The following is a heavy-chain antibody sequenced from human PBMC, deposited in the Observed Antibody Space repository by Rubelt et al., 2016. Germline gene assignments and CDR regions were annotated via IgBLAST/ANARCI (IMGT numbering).Heavy chain of an antibody. CDR3: ARVAAARPAFDY. J-gene: IGHJ4*02. D-gene: IGHD6-6*01. V-gene: IGHV4-39*01. Sequence: QLQLQESGPGLVKPSETLSLTCTVSGGSISSSSYYWGWIRQPPGKGLEWIGSIYYSGSTYYNPSLKSRVTISVDQSKNQFSLKLSSVTAADTAVYYCARVAAARPAFDYRGQGTLVTVSS. CDR2: IYYSGST. CDR1: GGSISSSSYY.